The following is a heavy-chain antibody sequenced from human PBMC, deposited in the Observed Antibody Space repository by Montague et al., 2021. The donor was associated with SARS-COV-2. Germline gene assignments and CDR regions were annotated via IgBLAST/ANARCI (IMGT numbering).Heavy chain of an antibody. D-gene: IGHD3-10*01. Sequence: SETLSLTCTVPGGSISSYYWSWIRQPAGKGLEWIGRIYSSGSTNYNPSLKSRVTMSVDTSKNQFSLKLSSVPAADTALYYCARDRPRSYYCGSGTYTWGGYGMDVWGQGTTVTVSS. V-gene: IGHV4-4*07. J-gene: IGHJ6*02. CDR1: GGSISSYY. CDR3: ARDRPRSYYCGSGTYTWGGYGMDV. CDR2: IYSSGST.